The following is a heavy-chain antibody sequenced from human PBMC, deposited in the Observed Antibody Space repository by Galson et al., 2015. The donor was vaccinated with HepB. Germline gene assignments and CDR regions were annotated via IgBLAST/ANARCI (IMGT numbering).Heavy chain of an antibody. V-gene: IGHV3-30-3*01. CDR1: GFIFSSFA. D-gene: IGHD6-19*01. J-gene: IGHJ4*02. Sequence: SLRLSCAASGFIFSSFAIYWVRQAPGKGLEWVAFISYDGNNKYYADSVRGRFTIPRDNSKNTVYLQMNSLRAEDTAVYYCAKARGNSGWYGSLDYWGQGTVVTVSS. CDR3: AKARGNSGWYGSLDY. CDR2: ISYDGNNK.